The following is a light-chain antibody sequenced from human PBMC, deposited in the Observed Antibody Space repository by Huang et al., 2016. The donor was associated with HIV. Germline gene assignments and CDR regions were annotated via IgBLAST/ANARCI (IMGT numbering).Light chain of an antibody. CDR1: KSVKSY. CDR3: QQRKYWPPIT. CDR2: DAS. J-gene: IGKJ5*01. V-gene: IGKV3-11*01. Sequence: ETVLTQSPATLSLSPGERATLSCRASKSVKSYLAWYQQKPGQTPRLLIYDASTRAPGIPARFSGSGSGTYFPLTISSLEPEDFAVYYCQQRKYWPPITFGQGTRLEIK.